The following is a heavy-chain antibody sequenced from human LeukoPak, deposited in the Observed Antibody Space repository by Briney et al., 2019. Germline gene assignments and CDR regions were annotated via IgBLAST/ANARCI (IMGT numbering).Heavy chain of an antibody. CDR1: GFTFSSYS. CDR3: ARDSNYGSGSYGY. J-gene: IGHJ4*02. CDR2: ISSSSSYI. V-gene: IGHV3-21*01. D-gene: IGHD3-10*01. Sequence: PGGSLRLSCAASGFTFSSYSMNWVRQAPGKGLEWVSSISSSSSYIYYADSVKGRFTISRDNAKNSLYLQMNSLRAEDTAVYYCARDSNYGSGSYGYWGQGTLVTVSS.